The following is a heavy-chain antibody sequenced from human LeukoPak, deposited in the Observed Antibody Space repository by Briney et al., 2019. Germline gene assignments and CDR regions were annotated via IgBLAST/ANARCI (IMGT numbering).Heavy chain of an antibody. Sequence: SETLSLTCGVFGVSINDYYWSWIRQSPGKGVEWVGEISHTEGTRYNPSLESRVTMSVGTSENQLSLKLIFVTAADTAVYYCARIRCGHSGSVCYNHWGLGTLVTVSS. D-gene: IGHD2-21*01. J-gene: IGHJ4*02. CDR1: GVSINDYY. CDR2: ISHTEGT. V-gene: IGHV4-34*01. CDR3: ARIRCGHSGSVCYNH.